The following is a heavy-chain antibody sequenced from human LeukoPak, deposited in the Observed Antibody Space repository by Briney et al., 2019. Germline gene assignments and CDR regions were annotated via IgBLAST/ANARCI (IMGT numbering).Heavy chain of an antibody. CDR3: ARFVGSYYYGMDV. Sequence: PGGSLRLSCAASGFAFSSQAMGWVRQAPGKGLEWVSVISDSGSLTYYADSVKGRFTISRDNSKKTLFLQLNSLRAEDTAVYYCARFVGSYYYGMDVWGQGATVTVSS. D-gene: IGHD3-3*01. CDR1: GFAFSSQA. CDR2: ISDSGSLT. J-gene: IGHJ6*02. V-gene: IGHV3-23*01.